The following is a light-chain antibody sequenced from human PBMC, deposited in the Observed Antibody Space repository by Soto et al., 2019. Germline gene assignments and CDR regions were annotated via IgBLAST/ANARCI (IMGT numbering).Light chain of an antibody. Sequence: QSALTQPASVSGSPGQSITISCTGTSSDVGAYNWVAWYQQHPVKAPKLMICDVNNRPSGVSNRFSGSKSGNTAFLTISGLQAEDEGYYYCSSYSDTNSVVFGGGTKLTVL. CDR1: SSDVGAYNW. V-gene: IGLV2-14*03. J-gene: IGLJ3*02. CDR2: DVN. CDR3: SSYSDTNSVV.